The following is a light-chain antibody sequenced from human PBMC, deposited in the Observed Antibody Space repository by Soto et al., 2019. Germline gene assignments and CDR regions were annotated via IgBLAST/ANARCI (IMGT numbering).Light chain of an antibody. CDR2: DAS. CDR1: QDINNY. CDR3: QQYDNRPALT. Sequence: DIQMTQSPSSLSASVGDRVTISCQASQDINNYLNWFQQKPGRAPKLLIHDASTLEPGVPSRFSGDGSGTHFRLTITSLQPEDIATYYCQQYDNRPALTFGGGTKLEI. J-gene: IGKJ4*01. V-gene: IGKV1-33*01.